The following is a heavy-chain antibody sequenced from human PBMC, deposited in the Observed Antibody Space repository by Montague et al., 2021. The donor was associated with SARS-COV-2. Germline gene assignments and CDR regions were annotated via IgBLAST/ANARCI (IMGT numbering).Heavy chain of an antibody. Sequence: SETLSLTCTVSGGSISSDYWTWIRRPAGKGLEWIGFVYYRGNTYXNPSRRGRVTISVDTSSNHFSLTLSSVTAADTAIYYCARHYDHSSRVDSWGQGTLVTVSS. V-gene: IGHV4-59*08. CDR3: ARHYDHSSRVDS. CDR2: VYYRGNT. CDR1: GGSISSDY. J-gene: IGHJ4*02. D-gene: IGHD3-16*01.